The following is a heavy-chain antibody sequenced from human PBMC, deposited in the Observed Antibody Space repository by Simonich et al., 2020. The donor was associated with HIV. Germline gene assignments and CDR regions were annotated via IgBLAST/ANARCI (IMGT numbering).Heavy chain of an antibody. CDR1: GYRFTGNY. CDR2: INPNIGGT. V-gene: IGHV1-2*06. J-gene: IGHJ4*02. CDR3: ASGMMGFDY. Sequence: QVQLVQSGAEVKKPGASVKVSCKASGYRFTGNYMHWVRQAPGKGLEWMGRINPNIGGTNEAHKFQGRVTMTRDTAISTAYMELSGLRSDDTAVYYCASGMMGFDYWGQGTLVTVSS. D-gene: IGHD3-16*01.